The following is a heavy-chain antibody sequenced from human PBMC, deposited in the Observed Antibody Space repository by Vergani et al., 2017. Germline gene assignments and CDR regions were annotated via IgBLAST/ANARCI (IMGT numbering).Heavy chain of an antibody. V-gene: IGHV1-18*01. D-gene: IGHD3-16*02. CDR3: ARGELGELSFGLDY. CDR2: ISAYNGNT. J-gene: IGHJ4*02. CDR1: GYTFTSYG. Sequence: QVQLVQSGAEVKKPGASVKVSCKASGYTFTSYGISWVRQAPGQGLEWMGWISAYNGNTKYSQKFQGRVTITRDTSASTAYMELSSLRSEDTAVYYCARGELGELSFGLDYWGQGTLVTVSS.